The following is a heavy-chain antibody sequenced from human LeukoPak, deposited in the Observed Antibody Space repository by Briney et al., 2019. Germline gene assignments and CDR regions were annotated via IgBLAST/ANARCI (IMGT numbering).Heavy chain of an antibody. V-gene: IGHV1-18*01. CDR2: ISAYNGNT. D-gene: IGHD3-10*01. CDR3: ATALRGLIRDGDAFDI. Sequence: GASVKVSCKASGYTFTSYGISWVRQAPGQGLEWMGWISAYNGNTNYAQKLQGRVTMTTDTSTSTAYMELRSLRSDDTAVYYCATALRGLIRDGDAFDIWGQGTMVTVSS. J-gene: IGHJ3*02. CDR1: GYTFTSYG.